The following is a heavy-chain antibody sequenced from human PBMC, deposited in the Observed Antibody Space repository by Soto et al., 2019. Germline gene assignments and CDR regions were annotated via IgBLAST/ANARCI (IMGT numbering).Heavy chain of an antibody. CDR2: ISSSSSYI. J-gene: IGHJ4*02. V-gene: IGHV3-21*01. CDR3: ARDLYSSSARYFDY. CDR1: GFTFSSYS. Sequence: EVQLVESGGGLVKPGGSLRLSCAASGFTFSSYSMNWVRQAPGKGLEWVSSISSSSSYIYYADSVKVRFTISRDNAKNSLYLQMNSLRAEYTAVYYCARDLYSSSARYFDYWCQGTLVTGSS. D-gene: IGHD6-6*01.